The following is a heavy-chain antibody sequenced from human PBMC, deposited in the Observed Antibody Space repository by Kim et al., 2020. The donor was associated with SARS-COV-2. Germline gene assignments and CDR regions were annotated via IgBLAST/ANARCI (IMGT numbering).Heavy chain of an antibody. D-gene: IGHD3-10*01. V-gene: IGHV4-61*01. CDR1: GGSVSSGSYY. J-gene: IGHJ4*02. CDR3: ARAVRFGELSPFDY. Sequence: SETLSLTCTVSGGSVSSGSYYWSWIRQPPGKGLEWIGHIYYSGSTNYNPSLKSRVTISVDTSKNQFSLKLSSVTAADTAVYYCARAVRFGELSPFDYWGQGTLVTVSS. CDR2: IYYSGST.